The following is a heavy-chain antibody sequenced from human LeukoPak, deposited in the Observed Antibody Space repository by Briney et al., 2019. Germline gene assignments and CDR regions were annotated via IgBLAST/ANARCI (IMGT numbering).Heavy chain of an antibody. D-gene: IGHD3-10*01. CDR3: PKGALPITKARGEYPRNYYNYHGMDV. CDR1: GGSFSGYY. CDR2: INHSGSI. V-gene: IGHV4-34*01. J-gene: IGHJ6*02. Sequence: PSETLSLTCAVYGGSFSGYYWSWIRQPPGKGLEWIGEINHSGSINYNPSLKSRVTISTDTSKNQFSLRKRSVTDADTAVYYFPKGALPITKARGEYPRNYYNYHGMDVWGQGTTVTVSS.